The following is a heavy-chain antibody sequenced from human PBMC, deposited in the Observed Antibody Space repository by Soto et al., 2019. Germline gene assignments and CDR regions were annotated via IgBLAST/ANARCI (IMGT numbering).Heavy chain of an antibody. CDR1: GFTFSDYA. V-gene: IGHV3-23*01. CDR3: AKGDGRIVPRHFDY. CDR2: ISSGGGSP. J-gene: IGHJ4*02. D-gene: IGHD1-26*01. Sequence: HPGGSLRLSCAASGFTFSDYAMSWVRQAPGKGLEWVSSISSGGGSPYYADSVKGRFTISRNNSKNTLFLQMNSLRAEDTAVYYCAKGDGRIVPRHFDYWGQGTLVTVSS.